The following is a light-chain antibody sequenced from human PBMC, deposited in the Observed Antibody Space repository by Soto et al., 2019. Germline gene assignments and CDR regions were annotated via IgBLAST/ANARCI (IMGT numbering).Light chain of an antibody. Sequence: AIQMTQFPSSLSASVRDRVTVTCRASQDIRNDLGWYQQKPGKAPKLLIYAASSLQSGVPSRFSGSGSGTQFTLTISSLQPEDVATYYCLQNYNYPWTFGQGTKLDIK. V-gene: IGKV1-6*01. CDR3: LQNYNYPWT. CDR2: AAS. CDR1: QDIRND. J-gene: IGKJ1*01.